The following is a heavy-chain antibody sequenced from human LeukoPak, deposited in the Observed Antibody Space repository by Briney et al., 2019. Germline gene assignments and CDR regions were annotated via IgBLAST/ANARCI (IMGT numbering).Heavy chain of an antibody. CDR3: TRGHWGLQS. V-gene: IGHV4-59*02. D-gene: IGHD7-27*01. CDR1: GASVTDYY. CDR2: IHHSGNS. J-gene: IGHJ5*02. Sequence: PSETLSLTCTVSGASVTDYYWSWIRQSPGKGLEWISYIHHSGNSDYNPSLRSRVTTSLDTSKNQFSLNLISVAAADTAVYYCTRGHWGLQSWSQGTLVTVSS.